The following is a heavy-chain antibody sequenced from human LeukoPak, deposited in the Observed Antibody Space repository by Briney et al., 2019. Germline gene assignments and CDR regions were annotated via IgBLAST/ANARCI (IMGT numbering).Heavy chain of an antibody. D-gene: IGHD3-3*01. CDR2: FDPEDGET. Sequence: ASVKVSCKVSGYTLTELSMHWVRQAPGKGLEWMGGFDPEDGETIYAQKFQGRVTMTEDTSTDTAYMELSSLRSEDTAVYYCARDTLIEIWSGSENIDAFDTWGQGTMVAVSS. V-gene: IGHV1-24*01. J-gene: IGHJ3*02. CDR3: ARDTLIEIWSGSENIDAFDT. CDR1: GYTLTELS.